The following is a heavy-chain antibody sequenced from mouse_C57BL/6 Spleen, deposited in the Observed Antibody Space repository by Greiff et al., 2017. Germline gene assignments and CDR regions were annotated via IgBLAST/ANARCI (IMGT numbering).Heavy chain of an antibody. J-gene: IGHJ4*01. CDR2: ISYDGSN. Sequence: EVKLQESGPGLVKPSQSLSLTCSVTGYSITSGYYWNWIRQFPGNKLEWMGYISYDGSNNYNPSLKNRISITRDTSKNQFFLKLNSVTTEDTATYYCASPITTVVAGAMDYWGQGTSVTVSS. V-gene: IGHV3-6*01. CDR1: GYSITSGYY. CDR3: ASPITTVVAGAMDY. D-gene: IGHD1-1*01.